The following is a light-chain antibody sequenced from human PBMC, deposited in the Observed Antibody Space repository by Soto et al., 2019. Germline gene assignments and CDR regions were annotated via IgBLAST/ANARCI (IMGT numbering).Light chain of an antibody. CDR3: QQSGSSPWT. CDR2: GTS. V-gene: IGKV3-20*01. CDR1: QSVSRSY. Sequence: EIVLTQSPGTLSLSPGDRATLSCRASQSVSRSYLGWYQQKPGQAPRLLIFGTSSRATGVPDRFSGSGSGTDFTLTISSLEPEDFAVYFCQQSGSSPWTFGHGTKVDIK. J-gene: IGKJ1*01.